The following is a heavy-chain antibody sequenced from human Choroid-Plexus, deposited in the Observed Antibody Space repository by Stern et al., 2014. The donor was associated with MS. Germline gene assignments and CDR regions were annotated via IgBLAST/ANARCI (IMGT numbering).Heavy chain of an antibody. J-gene: IGHJ5*02. D-gene: IGHD2/OR15-2a*01. CDR1: GFTLGSCA. Sequence: QVQLVQSGGGVVQPGRPLRLSCVASGFTLGSCAMHWVRQAPGKGLAWVAGVSYDGSNKYYADSVKGRFTISRDKSQNTLYMQMSSLRPEDTAVYYCAKDRQYLTYFFDHWGQGSLVTVSS. CDR2: VSYDGSNK. V-gene: IGHV3-30*18. CDR3: AKDRQYLTYFFDH.